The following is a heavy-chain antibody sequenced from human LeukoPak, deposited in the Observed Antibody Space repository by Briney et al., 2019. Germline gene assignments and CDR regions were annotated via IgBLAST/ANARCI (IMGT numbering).Heavy chain of an antibody. V-gene: IGHV4-4*07. Sequence: SETLSLTCTVSGGSFSSYYWSWIRQPAGKGLEWIGRIYTSGSTNYNPSLKSRVTMSVDKSKNQFSLKLSSVTAADTAVYYCGGDKWELEVTFGTINYFDYWGQGTLVTVSS. CDR1: GGSFSSYY. CDR3: GGDKWELEVTFGTINYFDY. CDR2: IYTSGST. J-gene: IGHJ4*02. D-gene: IGHD1-26*01.